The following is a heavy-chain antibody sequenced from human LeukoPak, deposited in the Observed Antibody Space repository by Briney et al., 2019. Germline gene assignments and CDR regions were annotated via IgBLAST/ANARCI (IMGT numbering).Heavy chain of an antibody. CDR2: IIPIFGTA. CDR3: AREAREREKMFGGSSSWYDY. CDR1: VGTFSSYA. J-gene: IGHJ4*02. Sequence: ASVKVSFKSSVGTFSSYAISWVRQAPGQGLGWMGGIIPIFGTANYAQKFQGRVTITTDESTSTAYMDLRSLRSEDTAVYYCAREAREREKMFGGSSSWYDYWGQGTLVTVSS. V-gene: IGHV1-69*05. D-gene: IGHD6-13*01.